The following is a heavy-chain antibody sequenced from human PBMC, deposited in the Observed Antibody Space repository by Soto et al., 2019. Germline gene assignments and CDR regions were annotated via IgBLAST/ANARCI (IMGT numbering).Heavy chain of an antibody. CDR2: ISYDGSNK. J-gene: IGHJ6*02. CDR1: GFTFSSYA. D-gene: IGHD4-17*01. Sequence: GGSLRLSCAASGFTFSSYAMHWVRQAPGKGLEWVAVISYDGSNKYYADSVKGRFTISRDNSKDTLYLQMNSLRAEDTAVYYCARDGWATVTGFDYGMDVWGQGTTVTVSS. V-gene: IGHV3-30-3*01. CDR3: ARDGWATVTGFDYGMDV.